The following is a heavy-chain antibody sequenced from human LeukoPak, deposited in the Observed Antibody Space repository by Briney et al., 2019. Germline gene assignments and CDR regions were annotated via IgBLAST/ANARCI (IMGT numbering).Heavy chain of an antibody. CDR1: GFTFSNYW. D-gene: IGHD6-13*01. Sequence: QPGGSLRLSCAASGFTFSNYWMNWVRQAPGKGLEWVSYISSSGSTIYYADSVKGRFTISRDNARNSLYLQMNSLRAEDTAVYYCARDAIAAADLYYYYYMDVWGKGTTVTISS. CDR2: ISSSGSTI. J-gene: IGHJ6*03. V-gene: IGHV3-48*03. CDR3: ARDAIAAADLYYYYYMDV.